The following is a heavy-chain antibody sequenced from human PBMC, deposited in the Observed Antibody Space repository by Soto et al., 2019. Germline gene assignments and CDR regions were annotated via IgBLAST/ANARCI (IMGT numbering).Heavy chain of an antibody. V-gene: IGHV1-8*01. J-gene: IGHJ6*02. D-gene: IGHD3-10*01. Sequence: ASVKVSCKASGYTFTSYDFNWVRQATGQGLEWMGWINPNIGNTDYAQKFQGRVTITADESTSTAYMELSSLRSEDTAVYYCARGEGVTMVRGSFGQYYYGMDVWGQGTTVTVSS. CDR1: GYTFTSYD. CDR3: ARGEGVTMVRGSFGQYYYGMDV. CDR2: INPNIGNT.